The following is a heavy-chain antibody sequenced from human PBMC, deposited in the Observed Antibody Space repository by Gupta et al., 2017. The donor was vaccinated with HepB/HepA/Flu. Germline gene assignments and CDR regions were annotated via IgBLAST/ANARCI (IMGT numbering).Heavy chain of an antibody. J-gene: IGHJ4*02. CDR2: IRGGGDAT. V-gene: IGHV3-23*01. D-gene: IGHD1-26*01. Sequence: EVQVLASGGGLVQPWGSLRLSCAASTLTFSPYAPNCVRQAPGKGLEWVSIIRGGGDATYYADSVKGRCTISRDNSKDTLYLQLNNLRADDTALYDGAKSNQVGITTACDYWGQGTRGTVSS. CDR1: TLTFSPYA. CDR3: AKSNQVGITTACDY.